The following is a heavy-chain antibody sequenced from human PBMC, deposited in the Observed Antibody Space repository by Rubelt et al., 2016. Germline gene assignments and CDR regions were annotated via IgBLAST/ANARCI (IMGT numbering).Heavy chain of an antibody. CDR3: ARLGGWSSGWSFDS. CDR2: IWHGGTT. J-gene: IGHJ4*02. V-gene: IGHV4-38-2*01. Sequence: QVQLQESGPGLVEPSGTLSLTCAVSGYSIRSAYYWGWIRQSPGKGLEWIAIIWHGGTTFYNPSLQSRVTISVDTPRDHFSPGPHAVPASDTALYYCARLGGWSSGWSFDSWGPGALVTVSS. D-gene: IGHD6-19*01. CDR1: GYSIRSAYY.